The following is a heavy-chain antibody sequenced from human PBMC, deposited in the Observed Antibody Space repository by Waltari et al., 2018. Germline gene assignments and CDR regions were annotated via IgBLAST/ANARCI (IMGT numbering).Heavy chain of an antibody. CDR3: ARALIGGDAFDI. D-gene: IGHD2-8*01. V-gene: IGHV3-74*01. CDR1: GFTFSSYW. CDR2: INSDGSST. Sequence: EVQLVESGGGLVQPGGSLRLSCAASGFTFSSYWMHWVRQAPGKGLVWFSRINSDGSSTSYADSVKGRFTISRDNAKNTLYLQMNSLRAEDTAVYYCARALIGGDAFDIWGQGTMVTVSS. J-gene: IGHJ3*02.